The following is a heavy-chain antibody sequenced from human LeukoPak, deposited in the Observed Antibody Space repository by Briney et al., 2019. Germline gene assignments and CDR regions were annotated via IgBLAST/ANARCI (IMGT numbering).Heavy chain of an antibody. CDR3: ARSSSGWSGGGIDY. CDR1: GGSISSSNW. CDR2: IYHSGST. J-gene: IGHJ4*02. V-gene: IGHV4-4*02. Sequence: SETLSLTCAVSGGSISSSNWWSWVRQPPGKGLEWIGEIYHSGSTNYNPSLKSRVTISVDKSKNQFSLKLSSVTAADTAVYYCARSSSGWSGGGIDYWGQGTLVTVSS. D-gene: IGHD6-19*01.